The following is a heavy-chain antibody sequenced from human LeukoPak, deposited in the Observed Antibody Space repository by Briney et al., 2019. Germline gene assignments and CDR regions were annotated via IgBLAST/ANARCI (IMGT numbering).Heavy chain of an antibody. CDR1: GFTFSSYA. D-gene: IGHD6-13*01. CDR2: ISRSGSSI. Sequence: KTGGSLRLSCAASGFTFSSYAMSWIRQAPGKGLEWVSYISRSGSSIYYEDSVKGRFTISRDNAKNSLYLQMNSLRAEDTAVYYCARGVSISSSWYNDIWGQGTMVTVS. CDR3: ARGVSISSSWYNDI. V-gene: IGHV3-11*01. J-gene: IGHJ3*02.